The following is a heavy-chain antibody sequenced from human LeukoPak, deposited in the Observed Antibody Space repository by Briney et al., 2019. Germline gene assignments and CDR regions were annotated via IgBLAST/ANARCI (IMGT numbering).Heavy chain of an antibody. J-gene: IGHJ6*02. Sequence: PSETLSLTCADYGGSFSGYYWSWIRQPPGKGLEWIGEINHSGSTNYNPSLKSRVTISVDTSKNQFSLKLSSVTAADTAVYYCARGVVRLRYFDWLYNRDGVDVWGQGTTVTVSS. CDR1: GGSFSGYY. V-gene: IGHV4-34*01. D-gene: IGHD3-9*01. CDR3: ARGVVRLRYFDWLYNRDGVDV. CDR2: INHSGST.